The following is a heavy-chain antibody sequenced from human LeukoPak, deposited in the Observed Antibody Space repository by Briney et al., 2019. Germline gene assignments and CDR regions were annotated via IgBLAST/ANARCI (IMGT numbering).Heavy chain of an antibody. D-gene: IGHD6-19*01. V-gene: IGHV3-23*01. CDR1: GFTFSSYA. CDR3: AKRDSSGSLPRLFDY. CDR2: ISGSGGTT. J-gene: IGHJ4*02. Sequence: GGTLRLSCAASGFTFSSYAMSWARQAPGKGLEWVSYISGSGGTTSYADSVKGRVTISRDNSKNTLYLQMNSLRAEDTAVYYCAKRDSSGSLPRLFDYWGQGTLVTVSS.